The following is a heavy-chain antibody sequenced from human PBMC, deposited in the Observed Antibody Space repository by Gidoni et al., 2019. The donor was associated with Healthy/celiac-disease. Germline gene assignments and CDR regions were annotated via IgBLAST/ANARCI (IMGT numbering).Heavy chain of an antibody. CDR1: GFTFSSYW. J-gene: IGHJ6*02. D-gene: IGHD5-18*01. CDR2: INSDGSST. V-gene: IGHV3-74*01. Sequence: EVQLVESGGGLVQPGGSLRLSCAASGFTFSSYWMHWVRQAPGKGRVWVSRINSDGSSTSYADSVKGRFTISRDNAKNTLYLQMNSLRAEDTAVYYCARGWIHYYYGMDVWGQGTTVTVSS. CDR3: ARGWIHYYYGMDV.